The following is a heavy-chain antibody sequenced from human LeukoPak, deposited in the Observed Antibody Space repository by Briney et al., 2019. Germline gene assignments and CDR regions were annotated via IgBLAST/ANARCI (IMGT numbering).Heavy chain of an antibody. CDR2: IKQDGSEK. D-gene: IGHD3-10*01. Sequence: AGGSLRLSCAASGFTFSGYWMIWVRQAPGKGLEWVANIKQDGSEKYYVDSVKGRFTISRDNGKNSLYLQMNSLRVEDTAVYYCARGGYGSGSQYDGYWGQGTPVTVSS. CDR3: ARGGYGSGSQYDGY. J-gene: IGHJ4*02. V-gene: IGHV3-7*01. CDR1: GFTFSGYW.